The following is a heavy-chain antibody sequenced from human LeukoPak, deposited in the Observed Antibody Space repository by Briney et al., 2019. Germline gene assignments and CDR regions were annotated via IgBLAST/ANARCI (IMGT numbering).Heavy chain of an antibody. Sequence: PGGSLRLSCAASGFTFSSYGMHWVRQAPGKGLEWVAFIRYDGSNKYYADSVKGRFTISRDNSKNMVYLQMNSLRPEDTAVYYCARGYSNGLYYFDYWGQGTLVTVSS. CDR1: GFTFSSYG. V-gene: IGHV3-30*02. CDR2: IRYDGSNK. J-gene: IGHJ4*02. D-gene: IGHD5-18*01. CDR3: ARGYSNGLYYFDY.